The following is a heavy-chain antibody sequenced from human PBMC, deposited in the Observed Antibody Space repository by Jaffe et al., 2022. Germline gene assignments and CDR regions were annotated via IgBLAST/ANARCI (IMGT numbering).Heavy chain of an antibody. CDR1: GFTFSSYE. CDR3: ARALRREMATITQVPDAFDI. CDR2: ISSSGSTI. V-gene: IGHV3-48*03. Sequence: EVQLVESGGGLVQPGGSLRLSCAASGFTFSSYEMNWVRQAPGKGLEWVSYISSSGSTIYYADSVKGRFTISRDNAKNSLYLQMNSLRAEDTAVYYCARALRREMATITQVPDAFDIWGQGTMVTVSS. D-gene: IGHD5-12*01. J-gene: IGHJ3*02.